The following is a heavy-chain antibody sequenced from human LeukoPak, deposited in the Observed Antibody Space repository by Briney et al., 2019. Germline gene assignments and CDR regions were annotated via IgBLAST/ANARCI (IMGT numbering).Heavy chain of an antibody. CDR3: ARDGGPRLYSSSWYLDAFDI. Sequence: GGSLRLSCAASGFTFSSYAMSWVRQAPGKGLEWVSAISGSGGSTYYADSVKGRFTISRDNAKNSLYLQMNSLRAEDTAVYYCARDGGPRLYSSSWYLDAFDIWGQGTMVTVSS. CDR2: ISGSGGST. D-gene: IGHD6-13*01. J-gene: IGHJ3*02. V-gene: IGHV3-23*01. CDR1: GFTFSSYA.